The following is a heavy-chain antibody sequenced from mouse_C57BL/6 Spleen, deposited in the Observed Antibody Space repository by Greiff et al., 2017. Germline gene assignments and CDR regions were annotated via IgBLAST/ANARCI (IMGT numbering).Heavy chain of an antibody. J-gene: IGHJ2*01. D-gene: IGHD1-1*01. CDR1: GYTFTSYW. V-gene: IGHV1-52*01. CDR3: ARRNYGSSYYFDY. Sequence: QVQLQQPGAELVRPGSSVKLSCKASGYTFTSYWMHWVKQRPIQGLEWIGNIDPSDSATHYNQKFKDKATLTVDKSSSTAYMQLSSLTSEDSAVYYCARRNYGSSYYFDYWGQGTTLTVSA. CDR2: IDPSDSAT.